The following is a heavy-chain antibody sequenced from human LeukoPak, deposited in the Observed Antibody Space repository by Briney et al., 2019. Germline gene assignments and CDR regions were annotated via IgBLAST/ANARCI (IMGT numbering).Heavy chain of an antibody. Sequence: PSETLSLTCTVSGGSISSYYWSWLRQPPGKGLEWIGYIYYSGSTNYNPFLKSRVTISVDTSKNQFSLKLSSVTAADTAVYYCARGHYYGSGSYYYFDYWAQGTLVTVSS. J-gene: IGHJ4*02. CDR1: GGSISSYY. V-gene: IGHV4-59*08. CDR3: ARGHYYGSGSYYYFDY. D-gene: IGHD3-10*01. CDR2: IYYSGST.